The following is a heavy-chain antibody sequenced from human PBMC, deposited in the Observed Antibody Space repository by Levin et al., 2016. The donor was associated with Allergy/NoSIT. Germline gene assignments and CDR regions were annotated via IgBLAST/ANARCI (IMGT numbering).Heavy chain of an antibody. D-gene: IGHD6-19*01. CDR2: ISGSDGNT. CDR1: GFTFSNYA. V-gene: IGHV3-23*01. J-gene: IGHJ4*02. Sequence: GESLKISCAASGFTFSNYAMTWVRQAPGKGLEWVSTISGSDGNTYYADSVKGRFTISRDNSKNTLYLQMNSLRAEDTAVYYCARDRSGGDYWGQGTLVTVSS. CDR3: ARDRSGGDY.